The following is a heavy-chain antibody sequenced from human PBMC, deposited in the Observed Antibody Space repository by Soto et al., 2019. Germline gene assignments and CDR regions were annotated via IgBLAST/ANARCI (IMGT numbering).Heavy chain of an antibody. CDR2: ISYDGSNK. V-gene: IGHV3-30-3*01. CDR1: GFTFSSHA. CDR3: AREGGGQVAQDY. D-gene: IGHD3-16*01. Sequence: QVQLVGSGGGVVQPGRSLRLSCAASGFTFSSHAMHWVRQAPGKGLEWVAVISYDGSNKYYADSVKGRFTISRDNSKNTLYPQMNSLRAEDTAVYYCAREGGGQVAQDYWGQGTLVTVSS. J-gene: IGHJ4*02.